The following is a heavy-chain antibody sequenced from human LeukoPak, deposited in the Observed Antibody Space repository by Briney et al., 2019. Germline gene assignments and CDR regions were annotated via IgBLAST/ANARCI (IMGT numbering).Heavy chain of an antibody. CDR3: AKDNPVLDY. CDR1: GFTFSSNG. D-gene: IGHD1-14*01. Sequence: GGSLRLSCAASGFTFSSNGMHWVRQAPGKGLEWVAFIRYDGSNEYADSVKGRFTISRDISKNTLYLQMNSLRAEDTALYYCAKDNPVLDYWGQGTLVTVSS. CDR2: IRYDGSNE. V-gene: IGHV3-30*02. J-gene: IGHJ4*02.